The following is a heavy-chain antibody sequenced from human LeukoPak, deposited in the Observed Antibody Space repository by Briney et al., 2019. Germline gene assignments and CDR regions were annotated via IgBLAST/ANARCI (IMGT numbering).Heavy chain of an antibody. Sequence: GGSLRLSCVASGFTFSTYPMSWVRQAPGKGLEWVSAISASAGSTYQADSVKGRFTISRDNSKNTLYLQMNSLRAEDTAVYYCARGDSTWHWYFDLWSRGTLVSVSS. D-gene: IGHD6-13*01. CDR1: GFTFSTYP. V-gene: IGHV3-23*01. CDR3: ARGDSTWHWYFDL. J-gene: IGHJ2*01. CDR2: ISASAGST.